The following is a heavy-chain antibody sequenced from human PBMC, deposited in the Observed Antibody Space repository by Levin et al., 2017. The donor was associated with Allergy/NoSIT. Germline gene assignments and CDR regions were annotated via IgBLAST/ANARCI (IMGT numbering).Heavy chain of an antibody. J-gene: IGHJ6*02. D-gene: IGHD2-2*02. CDR2: INPNSGGT. CDR3: ASASGYCSSTSCYTRGAYYYYGMDV. Sequence: ASVKVSCKASGYTFTGYYMHWVRQAPGQGLEWMGWINPNSGGTNYAQKFQGRVTMTRDTSISTAYMELSRLRSDDTAVYYCASASGYCSSTSCYTRGAYYYYGMDVWGQGTTVTVSS. CDR1: GYTFTGYY. V-gene: IGHV1-2*02.